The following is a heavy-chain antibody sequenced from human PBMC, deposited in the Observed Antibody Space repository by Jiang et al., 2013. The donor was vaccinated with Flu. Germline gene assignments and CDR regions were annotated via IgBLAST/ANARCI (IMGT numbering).Heavy chain of an antibody. D-gene: IGHD3-10*01. Sequence: GLVKPSETLSLTCTVSGGSISSYYWSWIRQPPGKGLEWIGYIYYSGSTNYNPSLKSRVTISVDTSKNQFSLKLSSVTAADTAVYYCARRGYMVRGVIGWFDPWGQGTLVTVSS. J-gene: IGHJ5*02. V-gene: IGHV4-59*08. CDR1: GGSISSYY. CDR3: ARRGYMVRGVIGWFDP. CDR2: IYYSGST.